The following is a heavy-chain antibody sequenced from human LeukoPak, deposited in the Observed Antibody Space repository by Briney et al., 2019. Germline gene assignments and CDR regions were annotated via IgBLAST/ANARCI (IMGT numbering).Heavy chain of an antibody. V-gene: IGHV3-33*01. CDR1: GFTFSSYG. J-gene: IGHJ3*02. D-gene: IGHD3-10*01. Sequence: GGSLRLSCAASGFTFSSYGMHWVRQAPGKGLEWVAVIWYDGSNKYYADSVKGRFTISRDNSKNTLYLQMNSLRAEDTAVYYCARDPLRITAFDIWGQGTMATVSS. CDR2: IWYDGSNK. CDR3: ARDPLRITAFDI.